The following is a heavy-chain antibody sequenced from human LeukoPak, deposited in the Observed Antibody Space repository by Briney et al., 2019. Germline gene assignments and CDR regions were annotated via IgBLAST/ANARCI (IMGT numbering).Heavy chain of an antibody. V-gene: IGHV3-7*01. Sequence: PGGSLRLSCAASGFTISSYWMSWARQAPGKGLEWVANIRQDGGQTYYVDSVKGRFTISRDNAKNSLYLQVNSLRAEDTAVYYCARDKHNPGSAFDIWGQGTMLTVSS. CDR3: ARDKHNPGSAFDI. D-gene: IGHD5-24*01. CDR1: GFTISSYW. CDR2: IRQDGGQT. J-gene: IGHJ3*02.